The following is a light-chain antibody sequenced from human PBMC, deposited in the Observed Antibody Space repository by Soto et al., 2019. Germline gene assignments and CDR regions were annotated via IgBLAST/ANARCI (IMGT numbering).Light chain of an antibody. CDR2: GVT. J-gene: IGLJ2*01. CDR3: SSYTSTITVI. CDR1: SSDVGGYNY. V-gene: IGLV2-14*01. Sequence: QSALTQPASVSGSPGQSITISCTGTSSDVGGYNYVSWYQQHPGRAPKLLIYGVTNRPSGISSRFSGSKSGNTASLTISGLQAEDEADYYCSSYTSTITVIFGGGTKLTVL.